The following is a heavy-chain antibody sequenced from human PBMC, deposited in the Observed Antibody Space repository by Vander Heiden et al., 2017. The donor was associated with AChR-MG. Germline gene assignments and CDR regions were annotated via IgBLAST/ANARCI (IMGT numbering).Heavy chain of an antibody. CDR2: INHSGST. CDR3: ARVGASIAAQAFDY. Sequence: QVQLQQWGAGLLKPSETLSLPCAVYGGSFSGYYWSWIRQPPGKGLEWIGEINHSGSTNYNPSLKSRVTISVDTPKNQFSLKLSSVTAADTAVYYCARVGASIAAQAFDYWGQGTLVTVSS. D-gene: IGHD6-6*01. V-gene: IGHV4-34*01. CDR1: GGSFSGYY. J-gene: IGHJ4*02.